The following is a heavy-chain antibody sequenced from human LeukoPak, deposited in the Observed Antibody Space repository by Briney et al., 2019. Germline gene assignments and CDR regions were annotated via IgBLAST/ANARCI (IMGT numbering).Heavy chain of an antibody. J-gene: IGHJ4*02. Sequence: GGSLRLSCAASGFTFSSYEINWVRQAPGQGLEWVSYISSSGSTRYYADSVKGRFTISRDDAKNSVYLQMDSLRAEDTAVYYCARDKEGEQLLDYWGQGTQVTVSS. CDR1: GFTFSSYE. D-gene: IGHD1-26*01. V-gene: IGHV3-48*03. CDR3: ARDKEGEQLLDY. CDR2: ISSSGSTR.